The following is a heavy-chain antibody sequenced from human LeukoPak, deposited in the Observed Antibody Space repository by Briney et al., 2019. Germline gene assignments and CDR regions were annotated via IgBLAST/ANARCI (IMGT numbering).Heavy chain of an antibody. D-gene: IGHD2-21*01. CDR2: FDPEDGES. V-gene: IGHV1-24*01. CDR3: ATYPILEVYGHEYFDY. J-gene: IGHJ4*02. Sequence: GASVKVSCKVSGYTLTELSMHWVRQAPGKGLEWMGGFDPEDGESIYAQKFQGRVTMTEDTSTDTAYMELSSLRSEDTAVYYCATYPILEVYGHEYFDYGGQGTLVTVSS. CDR1: GYTLTELS.